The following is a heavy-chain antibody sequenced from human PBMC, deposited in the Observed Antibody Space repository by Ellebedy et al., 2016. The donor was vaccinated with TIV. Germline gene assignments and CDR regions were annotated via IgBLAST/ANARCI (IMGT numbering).Heavy chain of an antibody. V-gene: IGHV3-7*01. J-gene: IGHJ4*02. CDR2: IKYDGSEE. Sequence: GGSLRLXCAASGFTFRSYWMSWVRQAPGKGLEWVANIKYDGSEEYYVDSVKGRFTISRDNTKNTLYLQMNSLRAEDTGVYYCARRSSGYCVGVKCTTDFDYWGRGTLVTVSS. D-gene: IGHD2-2*03. CDR3: ARRSSGYCVGVKCTTDFDY. CDR1: GFTFRSYW.